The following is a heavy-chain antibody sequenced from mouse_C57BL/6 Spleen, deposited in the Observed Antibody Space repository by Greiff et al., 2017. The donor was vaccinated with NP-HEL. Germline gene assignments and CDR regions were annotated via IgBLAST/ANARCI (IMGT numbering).Heavy chain of an antibody. Sequence: QVQLQQPGPELVKPGASVKISCKASGYAFSSSWMNWVKQRPGKGLEWIGRIYPGDGDTNYNGKFKGKATLTADKSSRTAYMQLSSLTSEYSAVYICVKDNDYDYYAMDYRGKGTSVTVSS. CDR3: VKDNDYDYYAMDY. J-gene: IGHJ4*01. CDR1: GYAFSSSW. CDR2: IYPGDGDT. D-gene: IGHD2-4*01. V-gene: IGHV1-82*01.